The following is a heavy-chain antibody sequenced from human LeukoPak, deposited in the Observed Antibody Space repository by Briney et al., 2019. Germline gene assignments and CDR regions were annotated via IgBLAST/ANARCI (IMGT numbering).Heavy chain of an antibody. V-gene: IGHV4-34*01. D-gene: IGHD3-10*01. CDR2: INHSGST. CDR3: ARGDYCGSGKDY. CDR1: GGSFSGYY. Sequence: NPSETLSLTCAVYGGSFSGYYWSWIRQPPGKGLEWIGEINHSGSTNYNPSLKSRVTISVDTSKNQFSLKLSSVTAADTAVYYCARGDYCGSGKDYWGQGTLVTVSS. J-gene: IGHJ4*02.